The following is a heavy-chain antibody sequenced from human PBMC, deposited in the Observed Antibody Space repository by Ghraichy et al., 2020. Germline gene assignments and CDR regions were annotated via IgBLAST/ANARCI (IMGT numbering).Heavy chain of an antibody. CDR3: TRDPYYYGSGSSYYYYYYMDV. D-gene: IGHD3-10*01. Sequence: GSLRLSCTASGFTFGDYAMSWFRQAPGKGLEWVGFIRSKAYGGTTEYAASVKGRFTISRDDSKSIAYLQMNSLKTEDTAVYYCTRDPYYYGSGSSYYYYYYMDVWGKGTTVTVSS. J-gene: IGHJ6*03. CDR2: IRSKAYGGTT. CDR1: GFTFGDYA. V-gene: IGHV3-49*03.